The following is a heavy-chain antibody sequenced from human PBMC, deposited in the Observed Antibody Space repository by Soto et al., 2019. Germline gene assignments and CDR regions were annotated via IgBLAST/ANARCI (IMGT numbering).Heavy chain of an antibody. CDR2: ISGSGTRT. CDR1: GFIFSRYA. J-gene: IGHJ4*02. Sequence: GGSLRLSCTASGFIFSRYAMSGVRQAPGKGLEWVSVISGSGTRTYQADSVKGRFTNSRDNAKNSLFLQMNSLRAEDTAVYYCARESLYGGFYFDYWGQGTLVTVSS. D-gene: IGHD2-2*02. CDR3: ARESLYGGFYFDY. V-gene: IGHV3-23*01.